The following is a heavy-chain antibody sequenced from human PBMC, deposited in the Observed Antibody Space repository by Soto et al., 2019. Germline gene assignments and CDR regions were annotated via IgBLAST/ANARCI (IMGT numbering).Heavy chain of an antibody. J-gene: IGHJ6*02. CDR1: GGTFSSYA. Sequence: QVQLVQSGAEVKKPGSSVKVSCKASGGTFSSYAISWVRQAPGQGLKWMGGIIPIFGTANYAQKFQGRGTITADESTSTAYMELSSLRSEDTAVYYCARSKPPPYYYGMDVWGQGTTVTVSS. V-gene: IGHV1-69*01. CDR3: ARSKPPPYYYGMDV. CDR2: IIPIFGTA.